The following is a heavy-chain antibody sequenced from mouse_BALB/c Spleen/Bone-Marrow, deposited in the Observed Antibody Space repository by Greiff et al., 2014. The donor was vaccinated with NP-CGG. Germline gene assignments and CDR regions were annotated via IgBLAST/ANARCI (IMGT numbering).Heavy chain of an antibody. CDR2: IWNDGST. V-gene: IGHV2-6-1*01. J-gene: IGHJ2*02. CDR3: AKHGGGYFDS. Sequence: VKLVESGPGLVAPSQSLSITCTISGFSLTSYGVHWVRQPPGKGLEWLTVIWNDGSTAYNSALKSRLTISKDNSKSQVFLKMNGLQTDDTGMYYCAKHGGGYFDSWGQGTSLTVSS. CDR1: GFSLTSYG.